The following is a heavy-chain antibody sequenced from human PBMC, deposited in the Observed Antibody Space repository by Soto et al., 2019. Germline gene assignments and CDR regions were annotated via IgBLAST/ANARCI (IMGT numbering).Heavy chain of an antibody. V-gene: IGHV4-39*01. CDR1: GGSISSSSYY. CDR2: IYYSGST. Sequence: QLQLQESGPGLVKPSETLSLTCTVSGGSISSSSYYWGWIRQPPGKGLEWIGSIYYSGSTYYNPSLKSRVTIPVDTSKDQLSLKLSTVTAADTAVYYCARQASDPISYDDFWSGYHDYWGQGTLVTVSS. CDR3: ARQASDPISYDDFWSGYHDY. D-gene: IGHD3-3*01. J-gene: IGHJ4*02.